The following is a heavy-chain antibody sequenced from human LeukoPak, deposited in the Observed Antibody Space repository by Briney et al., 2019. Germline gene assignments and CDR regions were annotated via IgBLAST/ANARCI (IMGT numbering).Heavy chain of an antibody. D-gene: IGHD6-13*01. CDR2: INPNSGGT. Sequence: ASVKVSCKASGYTFTGYYMYWVRQAPGQGLEWMGWINPNSGGTNYAQKFQGRVTMTRDTSISTAYMELSRLRSDDTAVYYCARTLYIAAAPGGFDYWGQGTLVAVSS. CDR1: GYTFTGYY. V-gene: IGHV1-2*02. CDR3: ARTLYIAAAPGGFDY. J-gene: IGHJ4*02.